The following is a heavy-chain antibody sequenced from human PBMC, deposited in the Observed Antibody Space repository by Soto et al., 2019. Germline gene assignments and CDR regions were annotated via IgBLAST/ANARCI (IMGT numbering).Heavy chain of an antibody. CDR3: ARDPLLRFLEWTYAFDI. Sequence: PGGSLRLSCAASGFTFSSYSMNWVRQAPGKGLEWVSYISGSSSTIYYADSVKGRFTISRDNAKNSLYLQMNSLRAEDTAVYYCARDPLLRFLEWTYAFDIWGQGTMVTVSS. CDR1: GFTFSSYS. CDR2: ISGSSSTI. J-gene: IGHJ3*02. V-gene: IGHV3-48*01. D-gene: IGHD3-3*01.